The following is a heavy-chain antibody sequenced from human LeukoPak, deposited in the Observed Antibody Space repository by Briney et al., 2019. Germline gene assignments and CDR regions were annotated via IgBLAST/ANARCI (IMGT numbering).Heavy chain of an antibody. V-gene: IGHV4-39*07. CDR2: IYYNGNT. CDR3: ARYGLLRLSEINAFHI. J-gene: IGHJ3*02. CDR1: GGSISHSNYY. Sequence: SETLSLTCTVSGGSISHSNYYWVGIRQPPGKGLEWIGSIYYNGNTYYSPSLKSRVTISIDTSKNHFSLKLNSVTAADTAVYYCARYGLLRLSEINAFHIWGQGTMVTVSS. D-gene: IGHD5-18*01.